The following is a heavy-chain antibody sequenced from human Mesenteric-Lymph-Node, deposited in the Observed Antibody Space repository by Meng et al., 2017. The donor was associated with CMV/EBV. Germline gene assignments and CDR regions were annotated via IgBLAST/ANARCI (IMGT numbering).Heavy chain of an antibody. J-gene: IGHJ4*02. CDR2: ISSSSRYI. D-gene: IGHD1-26*01. Sequence: LRLSCAASGFSFRDYYMGWIRQAPGKGLEWVAYISSSSRYINNADSVKGRFTISRDNAKNSLYLQMNSLRVDDTAVYYCACIVGIVDYWGQGTLVTVSS. CDR1: GFSFRDYY. V-gene: IGHV3-11*06. CDR3: ACIVGIVDY.